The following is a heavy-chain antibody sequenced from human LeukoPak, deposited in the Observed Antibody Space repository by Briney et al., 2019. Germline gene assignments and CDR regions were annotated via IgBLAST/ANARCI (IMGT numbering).Heavy chain of an antibody. CDR1: GFTFSNYW. Sequence: GGSLRLSCAASGFTFSNYWMSWVRQAPGKGLEWVANIKQDGSEKYYVDSVKGRFTISRDNAKNSLYLQMNSLRAEDTAVYYCARDRDILTGYYPSFDYWGQGTLVTVSS. D-gene: IGHD3-9*01. J-gene: IGHJ4*02. V-gene: IGHV3-7*01. CDR2: IKQDGSEK. CDR3: ARDRDILTGYYPSFDY.